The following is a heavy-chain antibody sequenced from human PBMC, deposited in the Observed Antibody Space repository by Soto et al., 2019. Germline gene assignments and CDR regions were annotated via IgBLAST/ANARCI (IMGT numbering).Heavy chain of an antibody. CDR1: GFTFSTYA. CDR2: ISGSGDST. V-gene: IGHV3-23*01. CDR3: AKERSSGWSFDY. Sequence: EVQLLESGGGLVQPGGSLRLSCAASGFTFSTYAMNWVRQAPGKGLEWVSGISGSGDSTYYADSVKGRFTVSRDNSKNTLYLQMNSLRAEDTAVFYCAKERSSGWSFDYWGQGPLLTVSS. J-gene: IGHJ4*02. D-gene: IGHD6-19*01.